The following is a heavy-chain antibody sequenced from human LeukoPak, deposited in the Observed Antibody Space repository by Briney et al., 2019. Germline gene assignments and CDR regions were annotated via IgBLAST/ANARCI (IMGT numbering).Heavy chain of an antibody. Sequence: GGSLRLSCAASGFTFSSYSMNWVRQAPGKGLEWVSSISSSSSYIYYADSVKGRFTISRDNAKNSLYLQMNSLRAEDTAVYYCAREGEGYYGSGSYSFDYWGQGTLVTISS. CDR2: ISSSSSYI. CDR3: AREGEGYYGSGSYSFDY. J-gene: IGHJ4*02. V-gene: IGHV3-21*01. CDR1: GFTFSSYS. D-gene: IGHD3-10*01.